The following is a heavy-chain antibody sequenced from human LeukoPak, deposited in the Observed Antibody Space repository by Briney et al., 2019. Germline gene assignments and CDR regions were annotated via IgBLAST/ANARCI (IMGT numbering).Heavy chain of an antibody. Sequence: SETLSLTCTVSGGSISSGSYYWSWIRQPAGKGLEWIGRIYTSGSTNYSPSLKSRVTISVDTSKNQFSLKLSSVTAADTAVYYCAGPAGTYWYFDLWGRGTLVTVSS. D-gene: IGHD1-26*01. CDR3: AGPAGTYWYFDL. J-gene: IGHJ2*01. CDR1: GGSISSGSYY. CDR2: IYTSGST. V-gene: IGHV4-61*02.